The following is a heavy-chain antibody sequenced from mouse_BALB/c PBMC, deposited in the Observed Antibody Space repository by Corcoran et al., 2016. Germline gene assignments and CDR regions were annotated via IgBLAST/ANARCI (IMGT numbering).Heavy chain of an antibody. CDR2: IDPANGNT. V-gene: IGHV14-3*02. CDR1: GFNFTDSY. Sequence: EVQLKQSGRELVTPGASVKLSCTASGFNFTDSYMHWVKQRPEQGMEWIGRIDPANGNTKYDPKFQGKATITADTSSNTAYLQLSSLTSEDTAVYYCARGLRHSMDYWGQGTSVTVSS. D-gene: IGHD2-2*01. J-gene: IGHJ4*01. CDR3: ARGLRHSMDY.